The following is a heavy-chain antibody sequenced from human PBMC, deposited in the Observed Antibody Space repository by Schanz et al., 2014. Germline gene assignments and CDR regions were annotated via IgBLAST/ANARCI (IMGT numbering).Heavy chain of an antibody. CDR1: GFAFSSHD. Sequence: VQLVESGGSVVQPGGSLRLSCVASGFAFSSHDMHWVRQVTGKGLQWVSAIHSTGETYYPDSVQGRFTISRENTKNSLYLQMTNLRAGDTAIYYCARVVRYSGYVRHWFFDLWGRGTSVTVSS. J-gene: IGHJ2*01. CDR2: IHSTGET. CDR3: ARVVRYSGYVRHWFFDL. V-gene: IGHV3-13*01. D-gene: IGHD5-12*01.